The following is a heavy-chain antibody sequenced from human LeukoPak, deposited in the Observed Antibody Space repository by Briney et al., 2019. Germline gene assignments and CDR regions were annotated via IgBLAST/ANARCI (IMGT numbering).Heavy chain of an antibody. CDR3: AKVGSEYYYDSSGPYGMDV. CDR2: ISWNSGSI. Sequence: GGSLRLSCAASGFTFDDYAMHWVRQAPGKGLEWVSGISWNSGSIGYADSVKGRFTISRDNAKNSLYLQMNSLRAEDTALYYCAKVGSEYYYDSSGPYGMDVWGQGTMVTVSS. D-gene: IGHD3-22*01. V-gene: IGHV3-9*01. J-gene: IGHJ6*02. CDR1: GFTFDDYA.